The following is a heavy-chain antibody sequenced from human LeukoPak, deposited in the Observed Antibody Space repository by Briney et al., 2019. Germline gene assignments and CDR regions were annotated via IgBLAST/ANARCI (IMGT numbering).Heavy chain of an antibody. D-gene: IGHD1-14*01. V-gene: IGHV4-61*01. CDR3: ARELVPEAFDI. J-gene: IGHJ3*02. CDR2: IYYSGST. Sequence: SETLSLTCTVSGGSVSSGSYYWSWIRQPPGKGLEWIGYIYYSGSTNYNPSLKSRVTISVDTSKNQFSLKLSSVTAADTAVYYCARELVPEAFDIWGQGTMVTVSS. CDR1: GGSVSSGSYY.